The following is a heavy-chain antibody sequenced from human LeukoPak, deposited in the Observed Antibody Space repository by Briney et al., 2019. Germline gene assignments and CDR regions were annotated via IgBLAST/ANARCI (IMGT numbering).Heavy chain of an antibody. D-gene: IGHD1-26*01. J-gene: IGHJ5*02. CDR1: GGSISNYY. Sequence: KPSETLSLTCTVSGGSISNYYWSWIRQPPGKGLEWIGYIYYSGSTNYNPSLKSRVTMSEDTSNNQFSLKLSSVTDADTAVYYCARESGGWFDPWGQGTLVTVSS. CDR2: IYYSGST. V-gene: IGHV4-59*01. CDR3: ARESGGWFDP.